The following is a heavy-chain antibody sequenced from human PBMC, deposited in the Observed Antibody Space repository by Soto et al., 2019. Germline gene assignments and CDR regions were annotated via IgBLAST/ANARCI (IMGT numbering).Heavy chain of an antibody. Sequence: SEILSLTCTVSGGSISSGGYYWSWIRQHPGKGLEWIGYINHSGSTNYNPSLKSRVTISVDTSKNQFSLKLSSVTAADTAVYYCVRGRNGAGDFWSGYYPPYYMDVWGKGTTVTVSS. V-gene: IGHV4-31*03. CDR3: VRGRNGAGDFWSGYYPPYYMDV. J-gene: IGHJ6*03. CDR1: GGSISSGGYY. CDR2: INHSGST. D-gene: IGHD3-3*01.